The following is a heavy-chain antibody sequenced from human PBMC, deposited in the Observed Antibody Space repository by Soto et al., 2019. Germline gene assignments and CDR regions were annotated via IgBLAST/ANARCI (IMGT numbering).Heavy chain of an antibody. CDR1: GFTFSSYW. V-gene: IGHV3-7*01. CDR2: IKQDGSEK. Sequence: PGGSLRLSCAASGFTFSSYWMSWVRQALGKGLEWVANIKQDGSEKYYVDSVKGRFTISRDNAKNSLYLQMNSLRDNDTAVHYCPVSIAGRRRAYFYYNYMDEWDKGTTLT. CDR3: PVSIAGRRRAYFYYNYMDE. D-gene: IGHD6-6*01. J-gene: IGHJ6*03.